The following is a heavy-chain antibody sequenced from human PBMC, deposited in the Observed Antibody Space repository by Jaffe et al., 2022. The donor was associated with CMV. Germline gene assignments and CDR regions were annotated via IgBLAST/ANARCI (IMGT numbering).Heavy chain of an antibody. V-gene: IGHV4-34*01. CDR3: ARGRSGADYGDYYFDY. CDR2: INHSGST. D-gene: IGHD4-17*01. CDR1: GGSFSGYY. J-gene: IGHJ4*02. Sequence: QVQLQQWGAGLLKPSETLSLTCAVYGGSFSGYYWSWIRQPPGKGLEWIGEINHSGSTNYNPSLKSRVTISVDTSKNQFSLKLSSVTAADTAVYYCARGRSGADYGDYYFDYWGQGTLVTVSS.